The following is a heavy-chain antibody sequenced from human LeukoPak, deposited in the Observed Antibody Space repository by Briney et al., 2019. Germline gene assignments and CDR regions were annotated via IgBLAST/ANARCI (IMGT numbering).Heavy chain of an antibody. D-gene: IGHD2/OR15-2a*01. CDR1: GFTFSSSA. CDR3: AKDQIFHEVNWFDP. CDR2: ISGSGGST. Sequence: GGSLRLSCAASGFTFSSSAMSWVRQAPGKGLEWVSAISGSGGSTYYADSVKSRFTISRDNSKNTLYLQMNSLRAEDTAVYYCAKDQIFHEVNWFDPWGQGTLVTVSS. J-gene: IGHJ5*02. V-gene: IGHV3-23*01.